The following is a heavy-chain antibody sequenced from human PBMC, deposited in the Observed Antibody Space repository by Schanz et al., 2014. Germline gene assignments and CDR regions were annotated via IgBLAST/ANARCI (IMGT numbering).Heavy chain of an antibody. CDR2: IDRDGGHT. J-gene: IGHJ6*02. CDR1: GFSFDDYT. CDR3: AKDSRGSSFDMDV. Sequence: EVQLVESGGVVAQPGGSLRLSCAASGFSFDDYTMHWVRQAPGKGLEWVSLIDRDGGHTYYADSVKGRFTISRDNSKNSLYLQMNSRRTEDTALYYCAKDSRGSSFDMDVWGQGTTVTVSS. V-gene: IGHV3-43*01. D-gene: IGHD1-26*01.